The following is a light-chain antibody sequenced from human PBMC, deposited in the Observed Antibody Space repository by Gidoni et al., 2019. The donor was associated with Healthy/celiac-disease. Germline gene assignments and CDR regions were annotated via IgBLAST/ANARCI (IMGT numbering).Light chain of an antibody. CDR2: GNS. CDR1: SANIGAGYD. J-gene: IGLJ2*01. Sequence: QSVLTQPPSVSVAPGQRVTSACTGSSANIGAGYDVHWYQQHPGTAPKLLIYGNSNRPSGVPDRFSGSKSGTSASLAITGLQAEDEADYYCQAYDSSLTVFGGGTKLTVL. V-gene: IGLV1-40*01. CDR3: QAYDSSLTV.